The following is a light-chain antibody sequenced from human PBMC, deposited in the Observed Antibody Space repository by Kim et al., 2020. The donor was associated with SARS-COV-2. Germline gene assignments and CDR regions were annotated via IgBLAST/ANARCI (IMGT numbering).Light chain of an antibody. V-gene: IGLV4-69*01. CDR1: SGQNSYA. Sequence: GASVNLTCILNSGQNSYALGSHQRQPGKGPRYWMRVTGDGRHDRGDGIPDRFAGSSSGAERYLTISSVQPEDEAAYYCKTWSTGGVFGGGTQLTVL. CDR2: VTGDGRH. J-gene: IGLJ3*02. CDR3: KTWSTGGV.